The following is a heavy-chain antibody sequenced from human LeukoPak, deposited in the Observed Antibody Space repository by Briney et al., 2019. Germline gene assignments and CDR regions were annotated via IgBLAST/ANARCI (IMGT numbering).Heavy chain of an antibody. V-gene: IGHV1-2*02. CDR1: GYTFTAHY. J-gene: IGHJ4*02. D-gene: IGHD2-8*01. CDR3: ARDQNGGTYCSDY. CDR2: INPNSGGP. Sequence: ASVKVSCKASGYTFTAHYIHWVRQAPGQGFEWMGWINPNSGGPNYAQKFQGRVTMTRDTSISTAYMELSRLRSDDTAIYYCARDQNGGTYCSDYWGQGTLVTVSS.